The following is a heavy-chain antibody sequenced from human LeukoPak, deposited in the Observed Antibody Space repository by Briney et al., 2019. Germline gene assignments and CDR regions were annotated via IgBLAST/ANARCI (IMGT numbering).Heavy chain of an antibody. V-gene: IGHV3-23*01. CDR3: VRGGTYYYDRSGYLY. Sequence: GGSLRLSCAASGFTFSSYAMSWVRQAPGKGLEWVSAISGSGGSTYYADSVKGRFTISRDNSKNTLYLQMNSLKTEDTAVYYCVRGGTYYYDRSGYLYWGQGTLVTVSS. CDR1: GFTFSSYA. J-gene: IGHJ4*02. CDR2: ISGSGGST. D-gene: IGHD3-22*01.